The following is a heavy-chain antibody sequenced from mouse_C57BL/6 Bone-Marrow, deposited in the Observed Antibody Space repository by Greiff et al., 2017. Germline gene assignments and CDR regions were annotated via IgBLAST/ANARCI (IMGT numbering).Heavy chain of an antibody. CDR2: INPYNGGT. CDR3: ARDGSSYEFAY. J-gene: IGHJ3*01. Sequence: EVQLQQSGPVLVKPGASVKMSCKASGYTFTDYYMNWVKQSHGKSLEWIGVINPYNGGTSYNQKFKGKATLTVDKSSSTAYMELNSLTSEDSAVYYCARDGSSYEFAYWGQGTLVTVSA. CDR1: GYTFTDYY. V-gene: IGHV1-19*01. D-gene: IGHD1-1*01.